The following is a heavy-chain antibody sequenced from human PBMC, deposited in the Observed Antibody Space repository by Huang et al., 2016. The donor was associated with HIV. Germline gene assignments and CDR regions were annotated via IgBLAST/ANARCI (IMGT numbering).Heavy chain of an antibody. J-gene: IGHJ4*02. Sequence: EVQLVQSGGGVKKPGESLKISCKVSGYTFTNYWIAWVRQMPGKGLELMVVIYPDDSDTRSSPSFHGQVTFSADKSIDTAYLQWSRLTASDTAMYYCARGVETLDYWGQGTLVSVSS. CDR3: ARGVETLDY. V-gene: IGHV5-51*03. CDR2: IYPDDSDT. D-gene: IGHD3-3*01. CDR1: GYTFTNYW.